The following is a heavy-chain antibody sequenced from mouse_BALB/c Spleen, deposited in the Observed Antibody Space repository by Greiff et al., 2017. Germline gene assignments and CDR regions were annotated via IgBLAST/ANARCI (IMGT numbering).Heavy chain of an antibody. J-gene: IGHJ2*01. D-gene: IGHD1-1*01. CDR1: GYTFTDYE. CDR3: TRGGHYYYGSSGDY. V-gene: IGHV1-15*01. Sequence: QVQLQQSGAELVRPGASVTLSCKASGYTFTDYEMHWVKQTPVHGLEWIGAIDPETGGTAYNQKFKGKATLTADKSSSTAYMELRSLTSEDSAVYYCTRGGHYYYGSSGDYWGQGTTLTVSS. CDR2: IDPETGGT.